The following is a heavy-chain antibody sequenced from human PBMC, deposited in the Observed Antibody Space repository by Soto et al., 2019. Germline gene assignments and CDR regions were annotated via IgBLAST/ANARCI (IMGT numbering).Heavy chain of an antibody. V-gene: IGHV3-64D*06. Sequence: GGSLRLSCSASGFTFSSYAMHWVRQAPGKGLEYVSGVRGNGDPPFYADSVKVRFTISRDNSKNTLYLQMSSLSADDTGVYYGVKSPGGNNFDFFVWGQGALVTVSS. D-gene: IGHD5-12*01. CDR3: VKSPGGNNFDFFV. J-gene: IGHJ4*02. CDR1: GFTFSSYA. CDR2: VRGNGDPP.